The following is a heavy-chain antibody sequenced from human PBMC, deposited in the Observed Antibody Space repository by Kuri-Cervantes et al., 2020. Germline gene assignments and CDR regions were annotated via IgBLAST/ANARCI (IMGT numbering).Heavy chain of an antibody. V-gene: IGHV3-15*01. D-gene: IGHD2-2*01. CDR1: GFTFSGAW. CDR2: ILSKKDGETR. J-gene: IGHJ4*02. CDR3: AKAGCTFTSCYLNV. Sequence: GGSLRLSCAGSGFTFSGAWMSWVRQVPGKGLEWVGRILSKKDGETRDYAAPVKGRFTISRDDSKNILYLQMNSLRAEDTAVYYCAKAGCTFTSCYLNVWGQGTLVTVSS.